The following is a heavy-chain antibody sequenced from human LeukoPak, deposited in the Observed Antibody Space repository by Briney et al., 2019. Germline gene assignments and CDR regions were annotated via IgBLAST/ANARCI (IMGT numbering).Heavy chain of an antibody. J-gene: IGHJ4*02. D-gene: IGHD3-10*01. CDR2: ISWNSGSI. CDR1: GFTFDDYA. CDR3: AKRNTVVRGGPSFDY. V-gene: IGHV3-9*01. Sequence: PGGSLRLSCAASGFTFDDYAMHWVRQAPGKGLEWVSGISWNSGSIGYADSVKGRFTISRDNSKNTLYLQMTSLRPEDTAIYYRAKRNTVVRGGPSFDYWGQGILVAVSS.